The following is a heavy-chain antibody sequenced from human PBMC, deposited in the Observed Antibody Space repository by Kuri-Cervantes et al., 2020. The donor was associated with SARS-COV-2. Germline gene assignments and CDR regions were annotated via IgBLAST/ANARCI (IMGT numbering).Heavy chain of an antibody. V-gene: IGHV3-9*01. CDR1: GFTFDDYA. CDR2: ISWNSGSI. Sequence: LSLTCAASGFTFDDYAMHWVRQAPGKGLEWVSGISWNSGSIGYADSVKGRFTISRDNSKNTLYLQMNSLRAEDTAVYYCARDPNDWAFDIWGQGTMVTVSS. CDR3: ARDPNDWAFDI. D-gene: IGHD1-1*01. J-gene: IGHJ3*02.